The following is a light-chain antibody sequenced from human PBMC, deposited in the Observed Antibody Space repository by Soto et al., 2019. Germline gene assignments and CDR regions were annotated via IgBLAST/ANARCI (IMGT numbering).Light chain of an antibody. J-gene: IGKJ1*01. CDR1: QSVTNSF. Sequence: EIVLAQSPGTLSLSPGERATLSCRASQSVTNSFLAWYQQKPGQAPRLLIYGASRRATGIPDRFTGSGSGTDFTLTISRLEPEDFAVYYCHHRRNWWTFGQGTKVDIK. V-gene: IGKV3D-20*02. CDR2: GAS. CDR3: HHRRNWWT.